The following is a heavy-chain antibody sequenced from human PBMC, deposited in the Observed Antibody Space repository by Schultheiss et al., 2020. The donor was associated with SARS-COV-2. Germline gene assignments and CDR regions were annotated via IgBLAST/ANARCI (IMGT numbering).Heavy chain of an antibody. V-gene: IGHV3-69-1*01. CDR3: ARETMKGGYYYYGMDV. J-gene: IGHJ6*02. Sequence: GESLKISCAASGFTFSDYYMNWVRQAPGKGLEWVSSISSSSTIYYADSVKGRFTISRDNAKNSLYLQMNSLRAEDTAVYYCARETMKGGYYYYGMDVWGQGTTVTVSS. CDR2: ISSSSTI. CDR1: GFTFSDYY. D-gene: IGHD3-22*01.